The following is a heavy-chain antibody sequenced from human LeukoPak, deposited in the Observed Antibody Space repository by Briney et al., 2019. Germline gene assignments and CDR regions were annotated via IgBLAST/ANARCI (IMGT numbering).Heavy chain of an antibody. Sequence: SVKVSCKASGGTFSSYAISWVRQAPGQGLEWMGGIIPIFGTANYAQKFQGRVTITTDESTRTAYMDLSSLRSEDTAIYYCACAAAAKGKHYYYLDVWGKGTAVTVSS. CDR2: IIPIFGTA. D-gene: IGHD2-2*01. J-gene: IGHJ6*03. CDR3: ACAAAAKGKHYYYLDV. V-gene: IGHV1-69*05. CDR1: GGTFSSYA.